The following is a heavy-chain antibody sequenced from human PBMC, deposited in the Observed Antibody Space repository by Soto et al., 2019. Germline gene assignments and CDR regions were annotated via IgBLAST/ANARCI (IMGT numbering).Heavy chain of an antibody. D-gene: IGHD6-19*01. Sequence: GGSLRLSCTASGFTFGDYAMSWFRQAPGKGLEWVGFIRSKAYGGTTEYAASVKGRFTISRDDSKSIAYLQMNSLKTEDTAVYYCTRGVGSGQWYYYYYYGMDVWGQGTTVTVSS. J-gene: IGHJ6*02. CDR2: IRSKAYGGTT. V-gene: IGHV3-49*03. CDR3: TRGVGSGQWYYYYYYGMDV. CDR1: GFTFGDYA.